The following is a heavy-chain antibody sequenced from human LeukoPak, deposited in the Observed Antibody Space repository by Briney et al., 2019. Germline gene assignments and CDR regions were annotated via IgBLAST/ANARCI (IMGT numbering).Heavy chain of an antibody. J-gene: IGHJ4*02. D-gene: IGHD3-22*01. Sequence: PSETLSLTCALYGGSFSGYYWSWIRQPPGKGLEWIGEINHSGSTNYNPSLKSRVTISVDTSKNQFSLKLSSVTAADTAVYYCARAYYDSSGYYLFDYWGQGTLVTVSS. V-gene: IGHV4-34*01. CDR3: ARAYYDSSGYYLFDY. CDR2: INHSGST. CDR1: GGSFSGYY.